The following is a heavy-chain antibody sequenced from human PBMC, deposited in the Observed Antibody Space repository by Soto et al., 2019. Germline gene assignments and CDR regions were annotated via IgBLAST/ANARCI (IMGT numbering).Heavy chain of an antibody. CDR2: INAGNGNT. V-gene: IGHV1-3*01. CDR1: GYTFTSYA. J-gene: IGHJ5*02. CDR3: ARGPIAVAGTLWFDP. D-gene: IGHD6-19*01. Sequence: ASVKVSCKASGYTFTSYAMHWVRQAPGQRLEWMGWINAGNGNTKYSQKFQGRVTITRDTSASTAYMELSSLRSEDTAVYYCARGPIAVAGTLWFDPWDQGTLVTVSP.